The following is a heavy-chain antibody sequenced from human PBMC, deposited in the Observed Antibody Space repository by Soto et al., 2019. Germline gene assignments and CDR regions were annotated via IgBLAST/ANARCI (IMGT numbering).Heavy chain of an antibody. J-gene: IGHJ4*02. Sequence: SETLSLTCTVSGGSISSYYWSWIRQPPGRGLEWIGYIYYSGSTNYNPSLRSRVTISVDTSKNQFSLKLSSVTAADTAVYYCARPSGSYLYYFDYWGQGTLVTVSS. D-gene: IGHD1-26*01. CDR3: ARPSGSYLYYFDY. CDR2: IYYSGST. CDR1: GGSISSYY. V-gene: IGHV4-59*08.